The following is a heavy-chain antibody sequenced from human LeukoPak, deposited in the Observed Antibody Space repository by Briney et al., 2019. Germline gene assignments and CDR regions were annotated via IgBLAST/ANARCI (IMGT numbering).Heavy chain of an antibody. J-gene: IGHJ4*02. V-gene: IGHV3-30*03. CDR1: GFTFSGYG. CDR3: ARRGTSFDY. Sequence: GGSLRLSCAASGFTFSGYGMHWVRQAPGKGLEWVAVISYDGSDKFYADSVKGRFTISRDNSKNTLYLQMNSLRAEDTAVYYCARRGTSFDYWGQGTLVTVSS. D-gene: IGHD3-3*01. CDR2: ISYDGSDK.